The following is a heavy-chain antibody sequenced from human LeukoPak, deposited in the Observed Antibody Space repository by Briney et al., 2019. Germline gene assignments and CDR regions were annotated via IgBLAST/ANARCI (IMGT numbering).Heavy chain of an antibody. Sequence: ASVKVSCKASGYTFTGYYMHWVRQAPGQGLEWMGRINPNSGGTNYAQKFQGRVTMTRDTSISTAYMELSRLRSDDTAVYYCARNQYEAGYSSGWYGNWFDPWGQGTLVTASS. J-gene: IGHJ5*02. D-gene: IGHD6-19*01. V-gene: IGHV1-2*06. CDR2: INPNSGGT. CDR1: GYTFTGYY. CDR3: ARNQYEAGYSSGWYGNWFDP.